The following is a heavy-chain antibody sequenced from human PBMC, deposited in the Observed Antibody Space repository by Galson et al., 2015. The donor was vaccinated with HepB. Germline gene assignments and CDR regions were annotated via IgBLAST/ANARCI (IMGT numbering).Heavy chain of an antibody. CDR1: GYSFTSYW. CDR3: ARRYSSGRLTWGWFDP. V-gene: IGHV5-51*01. Sequence: QSGAEVKKPGESLKISCKGSGYSFTSYWIGWVRQMPGKGLEWMGIIYPGDSDTRYSPSFQGQVTISADKSISTAYLQWSSLKASDTAMYYCARRYSSGRLTWGWFDPWGQGTLVTVSS. D-gene: IGHD6-19*01. J-gene: IGHJ5*02. CDR2: IYPGDSDT.